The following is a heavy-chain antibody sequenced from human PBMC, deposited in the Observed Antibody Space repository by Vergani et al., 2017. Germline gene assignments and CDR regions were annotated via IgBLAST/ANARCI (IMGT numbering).Heavy chain of an antibody. Sequence: EVQLVESGGGFVQPGGSLRLSCAASGFTFSSYWMSWVRQAPGKGLEWVANIKQDGSEKYYVDSVKGRFTISRDNAKNSLYLQMNSLRAEDTAVYYCARDRIVVVTAIRSDAFDIWGQGTMVTVSS. CDR1: GFTFSSYW. D-gene: IGHD2-21*02. J-gene: IGHJ3*02. CDR2: IKQDGSEK. CDR3: ARDRIVVVTAIRSDAFDI. V-gene: IGHV3-7*01.